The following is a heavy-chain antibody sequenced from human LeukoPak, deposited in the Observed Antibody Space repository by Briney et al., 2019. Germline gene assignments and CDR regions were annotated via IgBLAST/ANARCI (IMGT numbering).Heavy chain of an antibody. J-gene: IGHJ5*02. D-gene: IGHD2-2*02. CDR2: IIPILGIV. Sequence: SVKVSCKASGGTFSSYTISWVRQAPGQGLEWMGRIIPILGIVNYAQKFQGRVTITADKSTSTAYMELSSLRSEDTAVYYCARLAVVVPAAIWESGWFDPWGQGTLVTVSS. CDR3: ARLAVVVPAAIWESGWFDP. V-gene: IGHV1-69*02. CDR1: GGTFSSYT.